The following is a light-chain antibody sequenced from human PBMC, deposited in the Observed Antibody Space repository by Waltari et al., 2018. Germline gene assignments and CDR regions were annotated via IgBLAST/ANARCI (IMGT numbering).Light chain of an antibody. CDR2: KVS. V-gene: IGKV2-30*01. CDR1: QSLAFSDGKTY. CDR3: MEGAQWYT. J-gene: IGKJ2*01. Sequence: DVVLTQSPLSLSVTLGQSASVSCRSSQSLAFSDGKTYLNWFHQRPGQSPRRLIYKVSNRESGVQDRISGSGSGTDFALKISRVEAEDVGVYYCMEGAQWYTFGQGTKLEIK.